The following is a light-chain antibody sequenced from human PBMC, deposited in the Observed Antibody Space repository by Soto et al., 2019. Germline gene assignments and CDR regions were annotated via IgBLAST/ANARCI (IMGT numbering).Light chain of an antibody. CDR1: QSISSW. J-gene: IGKJ1*01. V-gene: IGKV1-5*03. CDR3: QQYNSYSGT. CDR2: KAS. Sequence: DIQMTKSPSTLSATVGDRVTITCRASQSISSWLAWYQQKPGKAPKLLIYKASSLESGVPSRFSGSGPGTEFTLTISSLQPDDFAIYYCQQYNSYSGTFGQGTKVDIK.